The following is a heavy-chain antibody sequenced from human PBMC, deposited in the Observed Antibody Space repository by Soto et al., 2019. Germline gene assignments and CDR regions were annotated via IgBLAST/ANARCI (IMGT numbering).Heavy chain of an antibody. CDR2: INHSGST. D-gene: IGHD3-9*01. V-gene: IGHV4-34*01. J-gene: IGHJ5*02. CDR3: ARDGHRYFDCLGGKNWFDP. Sequence: QVQLQQWGAGLLKPSETLSLTCAVYGGSFSGYYWSWIRQPPGKGLEWLGEINHSGSTNYNPSLKTRVTISVDTSKNQFSLKLSSVTAADTAVYYCARDGHRYFDCLGGKNWFDPWGQGTLVTVSS. CDR1: GGSFSGYY.